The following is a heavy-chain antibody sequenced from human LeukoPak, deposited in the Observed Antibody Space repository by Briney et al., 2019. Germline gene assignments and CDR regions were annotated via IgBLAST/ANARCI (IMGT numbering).Heavy chain of an antibody. Sequence: SESLSLTCTVSGYSINSGYYWGWIRPPPGKGLEWIAIIYHSGSTYYNPSLKSRVTISVDTSKNQSSLNLSSVTAADTAVYYCARDNNYDGSGSYHDYWSQGTLATVSS. CDR3: ARDNNYDGSGSYHDY. CDR1: GYSINSGYY. J-gene: IGHJ4*02. CDR2: IYHSGST. D-gene: IGHD3-10*01. V-gene: IGHV4-38-2*02.